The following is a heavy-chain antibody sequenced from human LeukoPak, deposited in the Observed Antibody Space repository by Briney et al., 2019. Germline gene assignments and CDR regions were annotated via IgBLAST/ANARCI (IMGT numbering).Heavy chain of an antibody. Sequence: SQTLSLTCAVSGGSISSGGYSWSWIRQPPGKGLEWIGYMYHSGTTHYNPSLKSRLDISVDKSKNHFSLKLSSLTAADTAVYYCVLGSGAILLEDWGPGTLVIVSS. D-gene: IGHD3-10*01. CDR3: VLGSGAILLED. CDR2: MYHSGTT. J-gene: IGHJ4*02. V-gene: IGHV4-30-2*01. CDR1: GGSISSGGYS.